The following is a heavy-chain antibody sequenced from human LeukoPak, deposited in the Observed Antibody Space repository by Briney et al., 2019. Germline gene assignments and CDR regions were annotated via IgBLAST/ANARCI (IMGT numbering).Heavy chain of an antibody. D-gene: IGHD3-9*01. CDR1: GYTFTSYG. Sequence: ASVKASCKASGYTFTSYGISWVRQAPGQGLEWMGWISAYNGNTNYAQKLQGRVTMTTDTSTSTAYMELRSLRSDDTAVYYCARNVGYDILTGPDYWGQGTLVTVSS. J-gene: IGHJ4*02. CDR3: ARNVGYDILTGPDY. V-gene: IGHV1-18*01. CDR2: ISAYNGNT.